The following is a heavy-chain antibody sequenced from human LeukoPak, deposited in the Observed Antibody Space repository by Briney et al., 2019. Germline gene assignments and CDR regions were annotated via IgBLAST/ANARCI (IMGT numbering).Heavy chain of an antibody. CDR3: ASDLERGGDDY. CDR2: INHSGST. CDR1: GGSFSGYY. D-gene: IGHD7-27*01. V-gene: IGHV4-34*01. Sequence: SETLSLTCAVYGGSFSGYYWSWIRQPPGKGLEWIGEINHSGSTNYNPSLKSRVTISVDTSKNQFSLKLSSVTAADTAVYYCASDLERGGDDYWGQGTLVTVFS. J-gene: IGHJ4*02.